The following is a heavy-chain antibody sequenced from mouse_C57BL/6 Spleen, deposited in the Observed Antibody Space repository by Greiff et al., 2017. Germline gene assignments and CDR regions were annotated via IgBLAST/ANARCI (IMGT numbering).Heavy chain of an antibody. CDR1: GYTLTDYE. Sequence: QVQLQQSGAELVRPGASVTLSCKASGYTLTDYEMHWVKQTPVHGLEWIGAIDPETGGTAYNQKFKGKAILTADKSSSTAYMELRSLTSEDSAVYYCTRGGIFAYWGQGTLVTVSA. CDR2: IDPETGGT. CDR3: TRGGIFAY. V-gene: IGHV1-15*01. J-gene: IGHJ3*01.